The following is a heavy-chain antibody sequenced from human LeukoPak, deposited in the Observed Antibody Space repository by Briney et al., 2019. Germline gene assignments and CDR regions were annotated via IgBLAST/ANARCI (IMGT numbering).Heavy chain of an antibody. J-gene: IGHJ4*02. CDR2: IYYSGST. V-gene: IGHV4-39*07. Sequence: SETLSLTCTVSGGSISSSSYYWGWIRQPPGKGLEWIGSIYYSGSTYYNPSLKSRVTISVDTSKNQFSLRLISVTAADTAVYYCARTRCTTGTCFFIDYWGQGALVAVSS. D-gene: IGHD2-8*01. CDR3: ARTRCTTGTCFFIDY. CDR1: GGSISSSSYY.